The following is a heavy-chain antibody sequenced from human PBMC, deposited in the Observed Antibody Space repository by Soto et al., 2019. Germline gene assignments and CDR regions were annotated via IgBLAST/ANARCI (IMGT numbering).Heavy chain of an antibody. D-gene: IGHD3-16*01. V-gene: IGHV1-18*01. CDR1: GYTFNSYG. J-gene: IGHJ4*02. CDR2: ISAYNGHT. CDR3: ARGRTWGARDVDY. Sequence: QVQLVQSGGEVKRPGASVRVSCKASGYTFNSYGISWVRQAPGQGLEWMGWISAYNGHTDYARKFQGRVAMTTDISTNTVSMELRGLRSDATAVYYCARGRTWGARDVDYWGQGTLVIVSS.